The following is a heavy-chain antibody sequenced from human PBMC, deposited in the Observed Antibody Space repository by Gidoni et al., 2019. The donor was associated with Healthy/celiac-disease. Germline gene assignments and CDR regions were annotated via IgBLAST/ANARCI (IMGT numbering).Heavy chain of an antibody. CDR2: ISYDGSNK. CDR1: GFTFRSYA. Sequence: QVQLVESGGGVVKPGRCLRLSGAAAGFTFRSYAMHWVRQAPGKGLEGVAVISYDGSNKYYADSVKGRFTISRDNSKNTLYLQMNSLRAEDTAVYYCARDRKQLVWYDYWGQGTLVTVSS. D-gene: IGHD6-6*01. V-gene: IGHV3-30-3*01. CDR3: ARDRKQLVWYDY. J-gene: IGHJ4*02.